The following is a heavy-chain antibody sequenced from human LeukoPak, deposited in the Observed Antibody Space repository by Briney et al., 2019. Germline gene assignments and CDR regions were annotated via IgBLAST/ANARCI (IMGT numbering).Heavy chain of an antibody. J-gene: IGHJ6*02. CDR1: GFTFSSYA. CDR3: AKYQGSYGYAGNYYYGMDV. V-gene: IGHV3-30-3*02. Sequence: HPGGSLRLSCAASGFTFSSYAMHWVRQAPGKGLEWVAVISYDGSNKYYADSVKGRFTISRDNSKNTLYLQMNSLRAEDTAVYYCAKYQGSYGYAGNYYYGMDVWGQGTTVTVSS. D-gene: IGHD5-18*01. CDR2: ISYDGSNK.